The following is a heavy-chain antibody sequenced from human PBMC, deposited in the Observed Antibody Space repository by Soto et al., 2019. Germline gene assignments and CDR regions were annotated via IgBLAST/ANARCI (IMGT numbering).Heavy chain of an antibody. CDR1: GFTFDDYA. J-gene: IGHJ4*02. CDR2: ISWNSGSI. V-gene: IGHV3-9*01. D-gene: IGHD2-2*01. Sequence: GGSLRLSCAASGFTFDDYAMHWVRQAPGKGLEWVSGISWNSGSIGYADSVKGRFTISRDNAKNSLYLQMNSLRAEDTALYYCAKDKNEARYQLLDTDYWGQGTLVTVSS. CDR3: AKDKNEARYQLLDTDY.